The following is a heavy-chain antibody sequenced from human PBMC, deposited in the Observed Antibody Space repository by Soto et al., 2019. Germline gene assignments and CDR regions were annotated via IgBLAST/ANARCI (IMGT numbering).Heavy chain of an antibody. CDR3: ARDLGELDY. D-gene: IGHD3-16*01. V-gene: IGHV3-74*01. Sequence: GGSLRLSCAASGFTFSNSWMHWVRQAPGEGLVWVSRINPDGSSTSSADSVKGRFTISRDNAKNTLYLQMNSLRAEDTAVYYCARDLGELDYWGQGTLVTVSS. J-gene: IGHJ4*02. CDR2: INPDGSST. CDR1: GFTFSNSW.